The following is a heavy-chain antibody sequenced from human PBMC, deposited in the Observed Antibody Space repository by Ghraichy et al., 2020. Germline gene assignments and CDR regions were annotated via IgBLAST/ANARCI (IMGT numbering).Heavy chain of an antibody. CDR1: GFTFSSYA. D-gene: IGHD1-26*01. V-gene: IGHV3-23*01. J-gene: IGHJ4*02. CDR2: ISGSGSNT. CDR3: AKQKMGATAY. Sequence: GILNISCAASGFTFSSYAMSWVRQAPGKGLEWVSAISGSGSNTYYADSVKGRFAISRDNSKNTLYLHMNSLRAEDTAVYYCAKQKMGATAYWGQGTLVTVSS.